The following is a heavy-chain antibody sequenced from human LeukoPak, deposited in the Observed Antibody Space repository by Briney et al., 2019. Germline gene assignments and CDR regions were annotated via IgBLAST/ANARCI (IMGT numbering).Heavy chain of an antibody. Sequence: GGSLRLSCAASGFTFSSYAMSWVRQAPGKGLEWVSAISGSGGSTYYADSVKGRFTISRDNSKNTLHLQMNSLRAEDTAVYYCATNEPSGSHPSWFDPWGQGTLVTVSS. V-gene: IGHV3-23*01. CDR1: GFTFSSYA. CDR3: ATNEPSGSHPSWFDP. J-gene: IGHJ5*02. CDR2: ISGSGGST. D-gene: IGHD1-26*01.